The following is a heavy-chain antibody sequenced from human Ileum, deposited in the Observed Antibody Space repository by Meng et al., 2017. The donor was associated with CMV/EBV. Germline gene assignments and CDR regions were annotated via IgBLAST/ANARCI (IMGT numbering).Heavy chain of an antibody. CDR1: GFSFSTRGVG. J-gene: IGHJ4*02. Sequence: ITLKESGPTLVKPTQTLTLTCTFSGFSFSTRGVGVGWIRQPPGKALEWLALIYWDEDKGYSPSLKRRLTITKDTSENQVVLTMTNVGPVDTATYFCARSLYYSSYYFDYWGQGTLVTVSS. CDR3: ARSLYYSSYYFDY. D-gene: IGHD3-16*01. CDR2: IYWDEDK. V-gene: IGHV2-5*02.